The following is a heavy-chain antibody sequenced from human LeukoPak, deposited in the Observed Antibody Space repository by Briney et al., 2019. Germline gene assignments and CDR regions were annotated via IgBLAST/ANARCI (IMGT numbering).Heavy chain of an antibody. V-gene: IGHV3-7*01. CDR1: GLIFSKYW. Sequence: PGGSLRLSCAASGLIFSKYWMTWVRQAPGKGLEWVASIKPDGSEKYYLDSVKGRFTISRDNARDSLYLQMNSLRAEDTAVYYCAMIFDIWGQGTMVTVSS. CDR2: IKPDGSEK. CDR3: AMIFDI. J-gene: IGHJ3*02.